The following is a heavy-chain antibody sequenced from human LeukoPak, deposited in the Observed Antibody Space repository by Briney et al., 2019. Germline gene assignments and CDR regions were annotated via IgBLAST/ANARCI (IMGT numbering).Heavy chain of an antibody. CDR1: GFTFSTCA. V-gene: IGHV3-23*01. J-gene: IGHJ4*02. CDR2: LGGSGSTT. Sequence: PGGSLILSCAASGFTFSTCAMSWVRQAPGKGLEWVSALGGSGSTTYYADSVKGRFTISRDNSKSMVYLQMNSLRADDTAVYYCAKRVRGYDPHFDYWGQGTLVTVSS. D-gene: IGHD5-12*01. CDR3: AKRVRGYDPHFDY.